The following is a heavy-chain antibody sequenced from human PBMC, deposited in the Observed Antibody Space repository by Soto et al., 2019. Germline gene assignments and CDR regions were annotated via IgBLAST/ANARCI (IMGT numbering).Heavy chain of an antibody. Sequence: SVKVSCKASGGTFSSYAISWVRQAPGQGLEWMGGLIPMFGTANYAQKFQGRVTITADESTSTAYMELSSLRFEDTAVYYCARSDFGGSYYGSSSHGRDFRAQGPTVPAS. CDR2: LIPMFGTA. CDR3: ARSDFGGSYYGSSSHGRDF. CDR1: GGTFSSYA. J-gene: IGHJ6*02. V-gene: IGHV1-69*13. D-gene: IGHD1-26*01.